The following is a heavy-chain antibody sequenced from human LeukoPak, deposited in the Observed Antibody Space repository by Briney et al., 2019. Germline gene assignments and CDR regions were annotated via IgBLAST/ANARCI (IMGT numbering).Heavy chain of an antibody. Sequence: PGGSLRLSCAASGFTFSSYSMNWVRQAPGKGLEWISSISSSSSYIYYADSVKGRFTISRDNAENTLYLQVNSLRAEDTAVYYCARERLEGATKYFDYWGQGTLVTVSS. CDR2: ISSSSSYI. CDR3: ARERLEGATKYFDY. D-gene: IGHD1-26*01. V-gene: IGHV3-21*04. CDR1: GFTFSSYS. J-gene: IGHJ4*02.